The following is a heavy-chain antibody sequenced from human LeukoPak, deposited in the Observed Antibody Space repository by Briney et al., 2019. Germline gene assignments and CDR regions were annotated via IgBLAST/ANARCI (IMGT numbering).Heavy chain of an antibody. CDR3: ARGYSSSSWYYYYGMDV. CDR2: INHSGST. J-gene: IGHJ6*02. Sequence: SETLSLTCAVYGGSFSCYYWSWIRQPPGKGLEWIGEINHSGSTNYNPSLKSRVTISVDTSKNQFSLKLSSVTAADTAVYYCARGYSSSSWYYYYGMDVWGQGTTVTVSS. CDR1: GGSFSCYY. V-gene: IGHV4-34*01. D-gene: IGHD6-13*01.